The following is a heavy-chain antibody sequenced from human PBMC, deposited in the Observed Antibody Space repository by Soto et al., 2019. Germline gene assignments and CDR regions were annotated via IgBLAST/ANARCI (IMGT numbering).Heavy chain of an antibody. CDR3: ARGPRTNPYYFDY. J-gene: IGHJ4*02. D-gene: IGHD3-10*01. CDR1: GFTFTSYW. CDR2: VNSDGSST. V-gene: IGHV3-74*01. Sequence: GGSLRLSCAASGFTFTSYWMHWVRQAPGKGLVWVSRVNSDGSSTYYADSVKGRFTISRDNAENTVHLQMNILRAEDTAVYYCARGPRTNPYYFDYWGQGTVVTVSS.